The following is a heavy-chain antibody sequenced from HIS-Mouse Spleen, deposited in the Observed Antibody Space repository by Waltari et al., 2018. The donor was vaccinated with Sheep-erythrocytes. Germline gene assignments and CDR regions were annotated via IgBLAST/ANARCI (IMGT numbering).Heavy chain of an antibody. CDR3: AKQTLRRTYFDY. Sequence: VQLLESGGGLVQPGGSLRLSCAASGFTFSSYAMSWVRQAPGRGLEWVTAISGSGGSTYYADSVKGRFTISRDNSKNTLYLQMNSLRAEDTAVYYCAKQTLRRTYFDYWGQGTLVTVSS. D-gene: IGHD4-17*01. CDR1: GFTFSSYA. CDR2: ISGSGGST. J-gene: IGHJ4*02. V-gene: IGHV3-23*01.